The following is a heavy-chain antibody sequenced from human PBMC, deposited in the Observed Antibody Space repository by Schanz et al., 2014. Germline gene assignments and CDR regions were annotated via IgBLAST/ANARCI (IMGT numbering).Heavy chain of an antibody. V-gene: IGHV4-34*01. CDR2: INHSGST. CDR3: ARGPDSTSADVTRGRRRYYFDY. D-gene: IGHD6-13*01. CDR1: SGSFSGYY. J-gene: IGHJ4*02. Sequence: QVQLQQWGAGLLKPSETLSLSCAVYSGSFSGYYWSWIRQPPGKGLEWIGEINHSGSTNYNPSLKSRVTISVDTSKTRFSLKLSSVTAADTAVYYCARGPDSTSADVTRGRRRYYFDYWGQGTLVTVSS.